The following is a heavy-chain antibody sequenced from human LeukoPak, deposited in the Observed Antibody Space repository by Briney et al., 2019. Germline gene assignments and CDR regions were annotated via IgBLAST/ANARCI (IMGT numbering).Heavy chain of an antibody. CDR2: IIPIFGTA. Sequence: SVKVSRKASGGTFSSYAISWVRQAPGQGLEWMGRIIPIFGTANYAQKFQGRVTITTDESTSTAYMELSSLRSEDTAVYYCARDHIAAAGTITPCFDYWGQGTLVTVSS. CDR1: GGTFSSYA. J-gene: IGHJ4*02. V-gene: IGHV1-69*05. D-gene: IGHD6-13*01. CDR3: ARDHIAAAGTITPCFDY.